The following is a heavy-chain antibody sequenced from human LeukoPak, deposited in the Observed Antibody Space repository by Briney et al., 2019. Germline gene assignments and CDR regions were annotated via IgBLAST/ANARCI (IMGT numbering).Heavy chain of an antibody. CDR2: INPSGGST. J-gene: IGHJ6*02. Sequence: ASVKVSRKASGYTFTSYYMHWVRQAPGQGLEWMGIINPSGGSTSYAQKFQGRVTMTRDTSTSTVYMELSSLRSEDTAVYYCARGGSSGWQENYYYYGMDVWGQGTTVTVSS. CDR1: GYTFTSYY. V-gene: IGHV1-46*01. D-gene: IGHD6-19*01. CDR3: ARGGSSGWQENYYYYGMDV.